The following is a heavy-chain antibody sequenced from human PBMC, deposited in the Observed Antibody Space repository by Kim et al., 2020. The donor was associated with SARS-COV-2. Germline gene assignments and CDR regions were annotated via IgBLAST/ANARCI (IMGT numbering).Heavy chain of an antibody. CDR2: IYYSGST. J-gene: IGHJ4*01. CDR1: GGSISSYY. CDR3: ARRGFYDSSGYYYFDY. D-gene: IGHD3-22*01. Sequence: SETLSLTCTVSGGSISSYYWSWIRQPPGKGLEWIGYIYYSGSTNYNPSLQSRVTISVDTSKNQFPLKLSSVTAADTAVYYCARRGFYDSSGYYYFDYWG. V-gene: IGHV4-59*08.